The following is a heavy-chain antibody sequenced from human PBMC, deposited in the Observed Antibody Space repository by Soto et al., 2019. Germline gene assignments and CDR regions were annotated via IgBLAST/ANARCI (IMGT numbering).Heavy chain of an antibody. CDR3: VREPVIAAAGPS. CDR2: IWYDGSNK. J-gene: IGHJ4*02. CDR1: GFTFSSYG. Sequence: ESGGGVVQPGRALRLSCAASGFTFSSYGMHWVRQAPGKGLEWVAVIWYDGSNKYYADSVKGRFTISRDNSKNTLYLQMNRLRAEDKAVYYCVREPVIAAAGPSWCQGTMVTVSS. V-gene: IGHV3-33*01. D-gene: IGHD6-13*01.